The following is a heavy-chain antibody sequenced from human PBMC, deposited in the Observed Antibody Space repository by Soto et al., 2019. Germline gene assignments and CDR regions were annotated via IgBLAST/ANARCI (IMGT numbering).Heavy chain of an antibody. CDR3: ARSEMTYNWND. CDR2: ISGSGEMT. CDR1: GFTFRGDA. J-gene: IGHJ4*02. V-gene: IGHV3-23*01. D-gene: IGHD1-20*01. Sequence: GGSLRLSCAASGFTFRGDAMSWVRQAPGKGLEWVSSISGSGEMTHYADSVKGRFTISRDNAKNTLYLQMESLRAEDTAVYYCARSEMTYNWNDWGQGALVTVYS.